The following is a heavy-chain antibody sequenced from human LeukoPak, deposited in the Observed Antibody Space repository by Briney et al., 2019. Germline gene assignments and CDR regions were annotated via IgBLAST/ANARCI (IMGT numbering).Heavy chain of an antibody. D-gene: IGHD6-19*01. CDR1: GFTVSSNY. V-gene: IGHV3-53*01. J-gene: IGHJ4*02. CDR3: ARDMSGGWYYFDY. CDR2: IYSGGST. Sequence: PGGSLRLSCAASGFTVSSNYMSWVRQAPGKGLEWVSVIYSGGSTYYADSVKGRFTISRDHSKNTLYLQMNSLRAEDTAVYYCARDMSGGWYYFDYWGQGTLVTVSS.